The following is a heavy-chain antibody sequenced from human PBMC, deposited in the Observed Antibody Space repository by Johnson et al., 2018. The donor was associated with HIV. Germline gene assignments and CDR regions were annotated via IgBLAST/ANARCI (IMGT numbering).Heavy chain of an antibody. CDR1: GFTFSSYW. J-gene: IGHJ3*02. V-gene: IGHV3-23*04. Sequence: EVQLVESGGGLVQPGGSLRLSCAASGFTFSSYWMHWVRQAPGKGLVWVSAISGSGGSTYYADSVKGRFTISRDNSKNTLFLQMNSLRAEDTAVYYCARDPAAAALRAFDIWGQGTMVTVSS. CDR2: ISGSGGST. CDR3: ARDPAAAALRAFDI. D-gene: IGHD6-13*01.